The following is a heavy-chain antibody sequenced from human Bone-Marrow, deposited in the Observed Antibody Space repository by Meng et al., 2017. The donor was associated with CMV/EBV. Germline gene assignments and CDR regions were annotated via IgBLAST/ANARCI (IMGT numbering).Heavy chain of an antibody. V-gene: IGHV3-43D*03. CDR2: ISWDGGST. D-gene: IGHD2-2*01. Sequence: GGSLRLSCAASGFTFDDYAMHWVRQAPGKGLEWVSLISWDGGSTYYADSVKGRFTISRDNSKNSLYLQMNSLRAEDTALYYCAREVPYCSSTSCYPNYLDYWGQGTLVTVSS. J-gene: IGHJ4*02. CDR3: AREVPYCSSTSCYPNYLDY. CDR1: GFTFDDYA.